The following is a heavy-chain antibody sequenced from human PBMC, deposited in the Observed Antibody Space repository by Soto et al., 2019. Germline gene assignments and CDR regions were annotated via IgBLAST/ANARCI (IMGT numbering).Heavy chain of an antibody. J-gene: IGHJ4*02. V-gene: IGHV3-48*01. D-gene: IGHD3-10*01. CDR3: ASALRRPFGDLNHFDY. CDR2: ISSSSSTI. CDR1: GFTFSSYS. Sequence: GGSLRLSCAASGFTFSSYSMNWVRQAPGKGLEWVSYISSSSSTIYYADSVKGRFTISRDNAKNSLYLQMNSLRAEDTAVYYCASALRRPFGDLNHFDYWGQGTLVTVSS.